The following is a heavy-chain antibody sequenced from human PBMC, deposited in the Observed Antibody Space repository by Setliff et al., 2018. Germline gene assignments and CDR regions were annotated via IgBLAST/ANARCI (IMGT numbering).Heavy chain of an antibody. Sequence: GASVKVSCKASGGTFSSYAISWVRQAPGQGLEWMGGIIPIFGTADYAQKFQGRVTMTRDTSTSTVYMDVSSLRSEDTAVYYCARDVFPYHYEGAFDIWGQGTMVTVSS. D-gene: IGHD3-22*01. CDR1: GGTFSSYA. J-gene: IGHJ3*02. CDR2: IIPIFGTA. V-gene: IGHV1-69*05. CDR3: ARDVFPYHYEGAFDI.